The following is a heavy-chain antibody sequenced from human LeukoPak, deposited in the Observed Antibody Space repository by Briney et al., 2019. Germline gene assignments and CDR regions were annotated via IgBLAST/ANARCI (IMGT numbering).Heavy chain of an antibody. CDR1: AGSISSGDHY. D-gene: IGHD6-13*01. CDR2: IYYSGST. J-gene: IGHJ4*02. Sequence: PSQTLSLTCTVSAGSISSGDHYWSWIRQHPGKGLEWIGYIYYSGSTYYNPSLKSRVTISVDTSKNQFSLKLSSVTAADTAVYYCVCQQQLVLYHFDYWGQGTLVTVSS. CDR3: VCQQQLVLYHFDY. V-gene: IGHV4-31*03.